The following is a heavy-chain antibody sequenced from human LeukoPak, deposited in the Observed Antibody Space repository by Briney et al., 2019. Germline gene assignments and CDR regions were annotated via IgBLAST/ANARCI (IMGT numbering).Heavy chain of an antibody. CDR3: ARVARCTSCFDVDY. J-gene: IGHJ4*02. Sequence: ASVKVSFKASGYTFTNYHMNWVRQAPGQGLEWMGIINPSGGSTTNAQKFQGRVIMTRDMSTSTVYMELSSLRSEDTAVYFCARVARCTSCFDVDYWGQGTLVTVSS. D-gene: IGHD2-2*01. CDR2: INPSGGST. V-gene: IGHV1-46*01. CDR1: GYTFTNYH.